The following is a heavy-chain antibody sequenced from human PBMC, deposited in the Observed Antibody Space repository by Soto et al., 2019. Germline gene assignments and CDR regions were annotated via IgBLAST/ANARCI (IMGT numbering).Heavy chain of an antibody. D-gene: IGHD3-16*02. J-gene: IGHJ3*01. Sequence: QVQLVQSGAEVKKPGASVKVSCKASGYTFTNYAIHWVRQAPGQRLEWMGWINAGNRNTEYSQKFQCRVIMTKDTSASTAYMDLSSLISEDTAVYYCARGYDYVWGSYRSDAFDLWGQGTVVTVSS. V-gene: IGHV1-3*01. CDR3: ARGYDYVWGSYRSDAFDL. CDR1: GYTFTNYA. CDR2: INAGNRNT.